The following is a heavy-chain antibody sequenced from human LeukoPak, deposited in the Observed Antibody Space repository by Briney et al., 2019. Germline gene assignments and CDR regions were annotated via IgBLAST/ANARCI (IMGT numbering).Heavy chain of an antibody. CDR1: GFTFSSYG. V-gene: IGHV3-33*01. J-gene: IGHJ6*02. CDR3: ARDGYYDILTGLNYYYGMDV. Sequence: TGGSLRLSCAASGFTFSSYGMHWVRQAPGKGLEWVAVIWYDGSNKYYADSVKGRFTISRDNSKNTLYLQMNSLRAEDTAVYYCARDGYYDILTGLNYYYGMDVWGQGTTVTVSS. D-gene: IGHD3-9*01. CDR2: IWYDGSNK.